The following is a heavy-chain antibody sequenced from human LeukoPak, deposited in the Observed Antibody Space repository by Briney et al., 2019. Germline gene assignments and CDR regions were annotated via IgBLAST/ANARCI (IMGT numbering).Heavy chain of an antibody. CDR1: GGSISSYY. CDR3: ARERKRLAVAGTWDY. CDR2: IYTSGST. D-gene: IGHD6-19*01. J-gene: IGHJ4*02. V-gene: IGHV4-4*07. Sequence: PSETLSLTCTVSGGSISSYYWSWIRQPAGKGLEWIGRIYTSGSTNYNPSLKSRVTMSVDTSKNQFSLKLSSVTAADTAVYYCARERKRLAVAGTWDYWGQGTLVTVSS.